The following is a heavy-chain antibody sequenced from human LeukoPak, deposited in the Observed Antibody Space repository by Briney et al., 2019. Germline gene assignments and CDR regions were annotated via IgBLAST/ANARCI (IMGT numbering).Heavy chain of an antibody. Sequence: PLQTLSLTCTVSGGSISSGDYYWSWIRQPPGKGLEWIGYIYYSGSTYYNPSLKSRVTISVDTSKNQFSLKLSSVTAADTAVYYCARSGYSYGYVVDYWGQGTLVTVSS. J-gene: IGHJ4*02. V-gene: IGHV4-30-4*01. CDR1: GGSISSGDYY. D-gene: IGHD5-18*01. CDR3: ARSGYSYGYVVDY. CDR2: IYYSGST.